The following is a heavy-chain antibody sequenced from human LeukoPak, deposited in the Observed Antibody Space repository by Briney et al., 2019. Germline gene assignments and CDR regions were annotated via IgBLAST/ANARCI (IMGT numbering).Heavy chain of an antibody. D-gene: IGHD1-26*01. CDR3: ARDRPEKKWELLPNYFDY. Sequence: PGGSLRLSCAASGFTFSSYSMNWVRQAPGKGLEWVSYISSSSSTIYYADSVKGRFTISRDNAKNSLYLQMNSLRAEDTAVYYCARDRPEKKWELLPNYFDYWGQGTLVTVSS. CDR1: GFTFSSYS. V-gene: IGHV3-48*01. CDR2: ISSSSSTI. J-gene: IGHJ4*02.